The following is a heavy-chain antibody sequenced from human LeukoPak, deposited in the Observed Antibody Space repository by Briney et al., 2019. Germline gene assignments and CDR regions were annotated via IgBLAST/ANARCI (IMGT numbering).Heavy chain of an antibody. D-gene: IGHD3-10*01. CDR3: ARGYGSGSYYGY. CDR2: INHSGST. J-gene: IGHJ4*02. CDR1: GGSISGYY. V-gene: IGHV4-34*01. Sequence: SETLSLTCTVSGGSISGYYWSWIRQPPGKGLEWIGEINHSGSTNYNPSLKSRVTISVDTSKNQFSLKLNSMTAADTAVYYCARGYGSGSYYGYWGQGTLVTVSS.